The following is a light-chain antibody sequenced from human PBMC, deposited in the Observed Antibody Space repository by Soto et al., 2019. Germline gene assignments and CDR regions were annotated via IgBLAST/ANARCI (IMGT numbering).Light chain of an antibody. CDR1: QSVLYNSNNKNH. J-gene: IGKJ2*01. CDR3: QQYYSIPFT. V-gene: IGKV4-1*01. Sequence: DFVMTQAPDSLDVSLGERATINCKSSQSVLYNSNNKNHLGWFQQKPGHPPKLLIYGASFRPSGVPDRFSGSGSGTDFTLTISSLQAEDVAVYYCQQYYSIPFTFGQGIKVDIK. CDR2: GAS.